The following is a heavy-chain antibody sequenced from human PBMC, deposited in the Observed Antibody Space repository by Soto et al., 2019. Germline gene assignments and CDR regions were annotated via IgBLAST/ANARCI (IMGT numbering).Heavy chain of an antibody. V-gene: IGHV1-69*06. CDR3: ARGSIAARPGGYYYYYGMDV. CDR1: GGTFSSYA. CDR2: TIPIFGTA. J-gene: IGHJ6*02. D-gene: IGHD6-6*01. Sequence: SVKVSWNASGGTFSSYAISWVRQAPGQGLEWMGGTIPIFGTANYAQKFQGRVTITADKSTSTAYMELSSLRSEDTAVYYCARGSIAARPGGYYYYYGMDVSG.